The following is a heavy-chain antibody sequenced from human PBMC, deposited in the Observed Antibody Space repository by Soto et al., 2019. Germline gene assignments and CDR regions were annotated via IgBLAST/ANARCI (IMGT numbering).Heavy chain of an antibody. CDR2: MNPNSGNT. CDR3: ARGMITFGGVIVQTPDDAFDI. D-gene: IGHD3-16*02. CDR1: GYTFTSYD. Sequence: ASVKVSCKASGYTFTSYDINWVRQATGQGLEWMGWMNPNSGNTGYAQKFQGRVTMTRNTSISTAYMELSSLRSEGTAVYYCARGMITFGGVIVQTPDDAFDIWGQGTMVTVSS. V-gene: IGHV1-8*01. J-gene: IGHJ3*02.